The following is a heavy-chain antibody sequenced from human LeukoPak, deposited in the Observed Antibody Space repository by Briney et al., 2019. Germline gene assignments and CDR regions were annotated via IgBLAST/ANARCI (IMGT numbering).Heavy chain of an antibody. V-gene: IGHV4-39*07. D-gene: IGHD1-26*01. CDR3: ARIVGATTVTFDY. CDR2: INHSGST. J-gene: IGHJ4*02. Sequence: PSETLSLTCTVSGGSISSSSYSWGWIRQPPGKGLEWIGEINHSGSTNYNPSLKSRVTISVDTSKNQFSLKLSSVTAADTAVYYCARIVGATTVTFDYWGQGTLVTVSS. CDR1: GGSISSSSYS.